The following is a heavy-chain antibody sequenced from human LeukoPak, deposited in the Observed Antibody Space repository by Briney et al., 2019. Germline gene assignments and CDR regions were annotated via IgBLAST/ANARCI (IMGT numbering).Heavy chain of an antibody. V-gene: IGHV4-34*01. CDR3: GRVTGYVIEDYFDY. CDR1: GGSFSGYY. J-gene: IGHJ4*02. D-gene: IGHD3-22*01. Sequence: SGTLSLTCAVYGGSFSGYYWSWIRQSPDKGLEWIGEINHSRSTNYNPSLKSRVTLSIDTSKNQVFLKLRSVTAADTAVYYCGRVTGYVIEDYFDYWGQGTLVTVSS. CDR2: INHSRST.